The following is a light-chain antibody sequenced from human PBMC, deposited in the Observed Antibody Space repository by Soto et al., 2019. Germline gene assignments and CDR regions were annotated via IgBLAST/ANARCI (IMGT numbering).Light chain of an antibody. CDR1: SSDVGGYNH. J-gene: IGLJ1*01. CDR3: CSFSRSFTDYA. CDR2: DVS. V-gene: IGLV2-11*01. Sequence: QSVLTQPRSVSGSPGQSGTISCTGTSSDVGGYNHVSWYQQHPGKAPKLMISDVSKRPSGVPDRFSGSKSGNTASLTISGLQVEDEADYYCCSFSRSFTDYAVGSGTKVTVL.